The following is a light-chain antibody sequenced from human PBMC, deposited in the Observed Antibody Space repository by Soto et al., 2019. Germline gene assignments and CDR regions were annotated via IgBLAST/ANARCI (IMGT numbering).Light chain of an antibody. CDR2: AAS. CDR1: QGISSY. V-gene: IGKV1-9*01. CDR3: QQLNSYPL. J-gene: IGKJ3*01. Sequence: IQLTQSPSSLSASVGDRVTITCRASQGISSYLAWYQQKPGKAPKLLIYAASTLQSGVPSRFSGSGSGTDFTLTISSLQPEYFATYYCQQLNSYPLFGPGTKVDIK.